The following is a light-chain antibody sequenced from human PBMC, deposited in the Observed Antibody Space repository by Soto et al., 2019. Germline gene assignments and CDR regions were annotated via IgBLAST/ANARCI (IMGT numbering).Light chain of an antibody. CDR2: EVR. CDR3: CSYTGSSTLVV. J-gene: IGLJ2*01. Sequence: QSVLTQPASVSGSPGQSITISCTGTSSDVGGYNHVSWYQQHPGKAPKLIIYEVRNRPSGVSNRLSGSKSGNTASLTISGLQADDEADYYCCSYTGSSTLVVFGGGTKVTVL. CDR1: SSDVGGYNH. V-gene: IGLV2-14*01.